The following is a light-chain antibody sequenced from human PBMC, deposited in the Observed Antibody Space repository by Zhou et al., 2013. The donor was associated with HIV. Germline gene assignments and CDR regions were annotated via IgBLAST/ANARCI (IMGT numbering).Light chain of an antibody. J-gene: IGKJ1*01. Sequence: EIVLTQSPGTLSLSPGERATLSCRASQSVSSRYLAWYQQKPGQAPRLLIYGASSRAPGIPDRFSGSGSGTDFTLTISRLEPEDFAVYYCHQYGSSPTWTFGQGTKVEIK. CDR1: QSVSSRY. CDR2: GAS. V-gene: IGKV3-20*01. CDR3: HQYGSSPTWT.